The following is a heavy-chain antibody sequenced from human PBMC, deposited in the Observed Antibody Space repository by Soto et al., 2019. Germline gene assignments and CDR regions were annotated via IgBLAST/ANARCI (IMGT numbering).Heavy chain of an antibody. V-gene: IGHV3-30*18. Sequence: QVQLVESGGGVVQPGRSLRLSCAASGFSFSSHGMHWVRQAPGRGLEWVAVISNDGSFKSYADSLRGRFTVSRDNSKNTLYLQIHSLRPEDTAVYYCAKLEGSVPVDGDWFDPWGQGTLVTVSS. CDR3: AKLEGSVPVDGDWFDP. CDR1: GFSFSSHG. CDR2: ISNDGSFK. D-gene: IGHD6-19*01. J-gene: IGHJ5*02.